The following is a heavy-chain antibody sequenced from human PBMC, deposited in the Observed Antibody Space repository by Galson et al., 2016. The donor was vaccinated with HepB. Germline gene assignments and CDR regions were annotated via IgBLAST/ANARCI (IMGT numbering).Heavy chain of an antibody. J-gene: IGHJ3*02. V-gene: IGHV3-48*02. D-gene: IGHD1-26*01. CDR3: AKFQYNERFDAFDI. CDR1: GFTFSLYA. Sequence: SLRLSCAASGFTFSLYAMNWVRQAPGKGPEWVSYIHTTTGNIYYADSVKGRFTISRDNAKNLLYLQMNSLRDEDTAVYYCAKFQYNERFDAFDIWGQGTMVTVSS. CDR2: IHTTTGNI.